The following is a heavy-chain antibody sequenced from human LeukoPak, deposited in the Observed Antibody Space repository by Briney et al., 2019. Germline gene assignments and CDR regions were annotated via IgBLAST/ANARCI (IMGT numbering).Heavy chain of an antibody. CDR2: IYYSGST. Sequence: SETLSLTCTVSGGSISSSSYYWGWIRQPPGKGLEWIGSIYYSGSTYYNPSLKSRVTISVDTSKNQFSLKLSSVTAADTAVYYCATSEPFKVYYDILTGYYPDYYYYMDVWGKGTTVTISS. J-gene: IGHJ6*03. CDR1: GGSISSSSYY. D-gene: IGHD3-9*01. V-gene: IGHV4-39*07. CDR3: ATSEPFKVYYDILTGYYPDYYYYMDV.